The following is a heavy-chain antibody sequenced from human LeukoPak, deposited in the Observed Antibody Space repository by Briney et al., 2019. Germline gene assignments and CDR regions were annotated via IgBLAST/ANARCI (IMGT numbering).Heavy chain of an antibody. CDR1: GGTFSSYA. CDR2: IIPIFGTA. V-gene: IGHV1-69*13. CDR3: AGSSAEIVVVPAAMETGYYYGMDV. D-gene: IGHD2-2*01. Sequence: GASVKVSCKASGGTFSSYAISWVRQAPGQGLEWMGGIIPIFGTANYAQKFQGRVTITADESTSTAYMELSSLRSEDTAVYYCAGSSAEIVVVPAAMETGYYYGMDVWGQGTTVTVSS. J-gene: IGHJ6*02.